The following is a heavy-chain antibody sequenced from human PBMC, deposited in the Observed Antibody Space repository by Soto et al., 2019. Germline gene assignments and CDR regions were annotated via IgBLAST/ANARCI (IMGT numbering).Heavy chain of an antibody. D-gene: IGHD1-1*01. CDR3: ATHLLNWNDYYYSYYGMDV. CDR1: GYTLTELS. Sequence: ASVKVFCKVSGYTLTELSMHWVRQAPGKGLEWMGGFDPEDGETIYAQKFQGRVTMTEDTSTDTAYMELSSLRSEDTAVYYGATHLLNWNDYYYSYYGMDVWGQGTTVTVSS. CDR2: FDPEDGET. V-gene: IGHV1-24*01. J-gene: IGHJ6*02.